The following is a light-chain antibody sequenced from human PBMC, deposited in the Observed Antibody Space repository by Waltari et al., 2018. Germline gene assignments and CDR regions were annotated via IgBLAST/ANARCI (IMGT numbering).Light chain of an antibody. Sequence: QSVLTPPPSASGTPGQRVTISCSGGSSNIGSDTVNWYQQLPGTAPKLLIYSNNQRPSGVPNRFSGSKSGTSASLAISGLQSEDEADYYCAAWDDSLNGRGVFGGGTKLTVL. V-gene: IGLV1-44*01. J-gene: IGLJ2*01. CDR3: AAWDDSLNGRGV. CDR1: SSNIGSDT. CDR2: SNN.